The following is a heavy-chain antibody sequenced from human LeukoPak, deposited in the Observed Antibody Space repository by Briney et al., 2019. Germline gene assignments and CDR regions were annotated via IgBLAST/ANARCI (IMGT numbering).Heavy chain of an antibody. Sequence: ASVKVSCKASGYTFTGYYMHWVRQAPGQGLEWMGWINPNSGGTNYAQKFQGRVTMTRDTSISTAYMELSRLRSDDTAVYYCARSRRLNCSSTICYADYYYGMDVWGQGTTVTVSS. CDR2: INPNSGGT. J-gene: IGHJ6*02. D-gene: IGHD2-2*01. V-gene: IGHV1-2*02. CDR1: GYTFTGYY. CDR3: ARSRRLNCSSTICYADYYYGMDV.